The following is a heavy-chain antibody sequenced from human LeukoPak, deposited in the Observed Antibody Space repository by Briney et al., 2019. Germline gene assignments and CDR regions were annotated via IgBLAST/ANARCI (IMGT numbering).Heavy chain of an antibody. D-gene: IGHD6-13*01. J-gene: IGHJ4*02. V-gene: IGHV3-7*01. CDR3: ARDPESSSFDL. CDR1: GFSFSTYW. CDR2: IDQGGSVR. Sequence: GGSLRLSCAASGFSFSTYWMSWVRQTPEKGLEFVANIDQGGSVRNYMDSLKGRWTISRDNAKKSLYLEINSLRADDTAVYYCARDPESSSFDLWGRGALVTVSS.